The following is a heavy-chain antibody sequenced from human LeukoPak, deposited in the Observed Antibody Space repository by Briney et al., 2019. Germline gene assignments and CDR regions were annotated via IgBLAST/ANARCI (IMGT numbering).Heavy chain of an antibody. CDR3: ARVRVDSSSWYRTGVFDH. D-gene: IGHD6-13*01. CDR2: ISAYNGNT. V-gene: IGHV1-18*01. CDR1: GYTFTSYG. Sequence: ASVKVSCKASGYTFTSYGISWVRQAPGQGLEWMGWISAYNGNTNYAQKLQGRVTMTTDTSTSTAYMELRSLRSDDTAVYYCARVRVDSSSWYRTGVFDHWGQGTLVTVSS. J-gene: IGHJ4*02.